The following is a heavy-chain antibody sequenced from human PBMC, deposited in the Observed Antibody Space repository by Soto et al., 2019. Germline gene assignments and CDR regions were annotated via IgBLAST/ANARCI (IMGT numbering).Heavy chain of an antibody. J-gene: IGHJ4*02. Sequence: GGSMRLSCAAYGFTVSNNYMSWVRLAAGKGVELLSVFYSGGSTYYADSVQGRFTISRDTSKNTLYLQMNSLRVEDTAIYYCARDTDYRDYYFDYWGQGTLVTVSS. CDR2: FYSGGST. CDR1: GFTVSNNY. V-gene: IGHV3-66*01. CDR3: ARDTDYRDYYFDY. D-gene: IGHD4-17*01.